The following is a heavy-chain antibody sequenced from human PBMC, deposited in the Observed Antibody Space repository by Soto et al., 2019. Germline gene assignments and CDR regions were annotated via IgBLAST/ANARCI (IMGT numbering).Heavy chain of an antibody. Sequence: GGSLGLSCEASGFTFTTYTFHWVRQAPGKGLEWVAVISSDANHRYYADSVKDRFTISRDNSKNTLYLQMNSLRAEDTAVYYCARDPPDDSSGYFSLDYWGQGTLVTVSS. J-gene: IGHJ4*02. CDR1: GFTFTTYT. CDR2: ISSDANHR. D-gene: IGHD3-22*01. CDR3: ARDPPDDSSGYFSLDY. V-gene: IGHV3-30-3*01.